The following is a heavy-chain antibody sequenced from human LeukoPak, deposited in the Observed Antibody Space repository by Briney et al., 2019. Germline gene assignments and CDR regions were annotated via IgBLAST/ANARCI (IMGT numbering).Heavy chain of an antibody. CDR3: ARDFGYYDSSDRYYYGMDV. CDR2: IYYSGST. CDR1: GGSISSSSYY. D-gene: IGHD3-22*01. J-gene: IGHJ6*02. V-gene: IGHV4-39*07. Sequence: SETLSLTCTVSGGSISSSSYYWKWIRQPPGKGLEWIGSIYYSGSTYYNPSLKSRVTISVDTSKNQFSLKLSSVTAADTAVYYCARDFGYYDSSDRYYYGMDVWGQGTTVTVSS.